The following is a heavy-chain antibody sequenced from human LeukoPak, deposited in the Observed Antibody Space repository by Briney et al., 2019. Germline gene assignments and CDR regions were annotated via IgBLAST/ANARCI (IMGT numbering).Heavy chain of an antibody. CDR2: ISWNSGSI. V-gene: IGHV3-9*01. D-gene: IGHD3-22*01. CDR1: GFTVSSNY. Sequence: QTGGSLRLSCAASGFTVSSNYMSWVRQAPGKGLEWVSGISWNSGSIGYADSVKGRFTISRDNAKNSLYLHMNSLRAEDTALYYCAKDSSSGYPSYYYYGMDVWGQGTTVTVSS. J-gene: IGHJ6*02. CDR3: AKDSSSGYPSYYYYGMDV.